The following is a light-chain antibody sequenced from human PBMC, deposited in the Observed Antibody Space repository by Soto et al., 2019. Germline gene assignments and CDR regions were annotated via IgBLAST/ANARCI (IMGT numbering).Light chain of an antibody. J-gene: IGLJ2*01. CDR1: SSDVGGYNY. Sequence: QSALTQPRSVSGSPGQSVTISCTGTSSDVGGYNYVSWYQQHPGKAPKLMICDVSKRPSGVPDRFSGSKSGNTASLTISGLQAEDEADYYCCSYAGSYTFNVVFGGGTKLTVL. V-gene: IGLV2-11*01. CDR3: CSYAGSYTFNVV. CDR2: DVS.